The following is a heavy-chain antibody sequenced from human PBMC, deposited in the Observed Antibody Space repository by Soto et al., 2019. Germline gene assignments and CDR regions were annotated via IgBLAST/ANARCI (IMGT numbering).Heavy chain of an antibody. CDR1: GGTFRNYP. Sequence: QVQLVQSGTEVKKPGSSVKVSCKASGGTFRNYPINWVRQAPGQGLDWMGSIFPLTDIPDYAQNFQARLTISADKSTSTAYMALSSLTSDDTAMYFCARGPLVVLNYFESWGQGTLVTVSS. CDR3: ARGPLVVLNYFES. J-gene: IGHJ4*02. V-gene: IGHV1-69*02. CDR2: IFPLTDIP.